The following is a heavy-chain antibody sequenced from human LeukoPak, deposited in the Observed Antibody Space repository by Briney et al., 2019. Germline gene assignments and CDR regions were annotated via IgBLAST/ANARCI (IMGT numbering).Heavy chain of an antibody. Sequence: SVKVSCKASGGTFSSYAISWVRQAPGQGLEWMGGIIPIFGTANYAQKFQGRVTITADESTSTAYMELSSLRSEDTAVYYCARVGGDYRYDAFDIWGQGTMVTVSS. CDR2: IIPIFGTA. V-gene: IGHV1-69*13. J-gene: IGHJ3*02. CDR3: ARVGGDYRYDAFDI. CDR1: GGTFSSYA. D-gene: IGHD4-11*01.